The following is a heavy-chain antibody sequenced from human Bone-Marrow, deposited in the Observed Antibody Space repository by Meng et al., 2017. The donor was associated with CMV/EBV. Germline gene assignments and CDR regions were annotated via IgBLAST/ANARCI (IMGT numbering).Heavy chain of an antibody. D-gene: IGHD2-2*01. CDR3: ARAKGYCSSTSCHGNSFDP. V-gene: IGHV4-39*07. Sequence: SETLSLTCTVSGGSISSSSYYWGWIRQPPGKGLEWIGSIYYSGSTYYNPSLKSRVTISVDTSKNQFSLKLSSVTAADTAVYYCARAKGYCSSTSCHGNSFDPWGEGTLAAFSS. CDR2: IYYSGST. J-gene: IGHJ5*02. CDR1: GGSISSSSYY.